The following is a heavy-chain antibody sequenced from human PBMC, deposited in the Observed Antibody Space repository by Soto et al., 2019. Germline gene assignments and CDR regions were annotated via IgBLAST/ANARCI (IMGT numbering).Heavy chain of an antibody. D-gene: IGHD3-3*01. J-gene: IGHJ4*02. CDR2: ISSSSSNI. Sequence: EVQLVESGGGLVQPGGSLRLSCAASGFTFSSYSMNWVRQAPGKGLEWVLYISSSSSNIYYADSVKGRFTISRDNAKNSLYLQMNSLRDEDTAVYYCARVRQGTIPLEWLLSFDYWGQGTLVTVSS. V-gene: IGHV3-48*02. CDR3: ARVRQGTIPLEWLLSFDY. CDR1: GFTFSSYS.